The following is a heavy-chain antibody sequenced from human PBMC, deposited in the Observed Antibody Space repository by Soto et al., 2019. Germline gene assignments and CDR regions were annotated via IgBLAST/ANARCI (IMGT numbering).Heavy chain of an antibody. D-gene: IGHD1-26*01. J-gene: IGHJ4*02. Sequence: SETLSLTCTVSGGSISSYYWSWIRQPPGKGLEWIGYIYYSGSTNYNPSLKSRVTISVDTSKNQFSLKLSSVTAADTAVYYCARKSPMGFFDYWGQGTLVTVSS. CDR3: ARKSPMGFFDY. CDR2: IYYSGST. V-gene: IGHV4-59*01. CDR1: GGSISSYY.